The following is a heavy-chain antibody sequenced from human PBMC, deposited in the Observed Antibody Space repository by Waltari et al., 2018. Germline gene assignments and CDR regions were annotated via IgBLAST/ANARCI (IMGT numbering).Heavy chain of an antibody. CDR1: GGSFSGYY. V-gene: IGHV4-34*01. J-gene: IGHJ2*01. Sequence: QVQLQQWGAGLLKPSETLSLTCAVYGGSFSGYYWSWIRQPPGKGLEWIGEINHSGSTTYNPSLKSRVTISVDTSKNQFSLKLSSVTAADTAVYYCARVQYSSSRRPFRYFDLWGRGTLVTVSS. D-gene: IGHD6-6*01. CDR3: ARVQYSSSRRPFRYFDL. CDR2: INHSGST.